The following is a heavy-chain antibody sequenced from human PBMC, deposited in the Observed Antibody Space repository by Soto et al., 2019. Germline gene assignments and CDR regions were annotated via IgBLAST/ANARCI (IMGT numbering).Heavy chain of an antibody. CDR2: IWYDGSNK. CDR1: GFTFSSYG. Sequence: QVQLVESGGGVVQPGRSLRLSCAASGFTFSSYGMHWVRQAPGKGLEWVAVIWYDGSNKYYADSVKGRFTISRDNSKNKLYLQMNSLRAEDTAVYYCARDRPPGARGIQLWWTLDYWGQGTLVTVSS. J-gene: IGHJ4*02. CDR3: ARDRPPGARGIQLWWTLDY. V-gene: IGHV3-33*01. D-gene: IGHD5-18*01.